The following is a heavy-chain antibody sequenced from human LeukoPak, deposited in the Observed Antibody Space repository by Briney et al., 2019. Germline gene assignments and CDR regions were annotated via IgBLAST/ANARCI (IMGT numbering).Heavy chain of an antibody. CDR3: ARDPKLDTAMANLFDY. V-gene: IGHV1-2*02. CDR2: INPNSGGT. J-gene: IGHJ4*02. Sequence: ASVKVSCKASGYTFTGYYMHWVRQAPGQGLEWMGWINPNSGGTNYAQKFQGRVTMTRDTSISTAYMELSRLRSDDTAVYYCARDPKLDTAMANLFDYWGQGTLVTVSS. D-gene: IGHD5-18*01. CDR1: GYTFTGYY.